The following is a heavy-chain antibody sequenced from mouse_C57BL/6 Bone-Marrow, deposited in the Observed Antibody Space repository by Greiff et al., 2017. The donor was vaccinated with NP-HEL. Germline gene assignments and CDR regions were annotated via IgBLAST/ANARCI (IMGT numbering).Heavy chain of an antibody. J-gene: IGHJ1*03. CDR2: IDPEDGDT. CDR3: TSITTGRYFDV. D-gene: IGHD1-1*01. V-gene: IGHV14-1*01. Sequence: VQLQQSGAELVRPGASVKLSCTASGFNIKDYYMHWVKQRPEQGLEWIGRIDPEDGDTEYAPKFQGKATMTADTSSNTAYLQLSSLTSEDTAVYYCTSITTGRYFDVWGTGTTVTVSS. CDR1: GFNIKDYY.